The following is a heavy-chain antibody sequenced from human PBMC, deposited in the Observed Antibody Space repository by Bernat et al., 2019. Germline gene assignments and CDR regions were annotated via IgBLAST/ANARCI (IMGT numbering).Heavy chain of an antibody. J-gene: IGHJ3*02. CDR3: ARDGGVYGDRTDAFDI. Sequence: QLQLQESGPGLVKPSETLSLTCTVSGGSISSSSYYWGWIRQPPGKGLEWIGSIYYSGSTYYNPSLKSRVTISVDTSKNQFSLKLSSVTAADTAVYYCARDGGVYGDRTDAFDIWGQGTMVTVSS. CDR1: GGSISSSSYY. V-gene: IGHV4-39*07. CDR2: IYYSGST. D-gene: IGHD4-17*01.